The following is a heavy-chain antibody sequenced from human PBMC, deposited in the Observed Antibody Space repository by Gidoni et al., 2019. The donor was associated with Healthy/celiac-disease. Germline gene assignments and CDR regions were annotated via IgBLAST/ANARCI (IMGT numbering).Heavy chain of an antibody. D-gene: IGHD3-3*01. CDR2: INHSGST. V-gene: IGHV4-34*01. Sequence: QVQLQQWGAGLLKPSETLSLTCAVYGGSFSGYYWSWIRQPPGKGLEWIGEINHSGSTNYHPSLKSRVTISVDTSKNQFSLKLSSVTAADTAVYYCARSPYYDFWSGYLPYYYYGMDVWGKGTTVTVSS. J-gene: IGHJ6*04. CDR3: ARSPYYDFWSGYLPYYYYGMDV. CDR1: GGSFSGYY.